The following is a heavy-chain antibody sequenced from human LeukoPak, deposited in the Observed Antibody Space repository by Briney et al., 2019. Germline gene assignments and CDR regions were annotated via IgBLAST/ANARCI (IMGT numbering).Heavy chain of an antibody. Sequence: SETLSLTCTVSGGSITTYYWSWIRQPPGKGLEWIGYISYSGSTNYNPSLKSRLTISADTSTNRFFLNLRSVTAADTAVYYCARAPEGNYLDYWGQGTLVTVSS. CDR2: ISYSGST. CDR1: GGSITTYY. V-gene: IGHV4-59*01. D-gene: IGHD2/OR15-2a*01. J-gene: IGHJ4*02. CDR3: ARAPEGNYLDY.